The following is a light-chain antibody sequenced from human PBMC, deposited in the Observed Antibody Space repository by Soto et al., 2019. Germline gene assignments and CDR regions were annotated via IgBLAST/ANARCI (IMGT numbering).Light chain of an antibody. CDR2: SND. CDR3: AAWDDSLKVVV. V-gene: IGLV1-47*02. J-gene: IGLJ2*01. Sequence: QSVLTQPPSASGTPGQRVTISCSGSSSNIGSNYVYWYQQFPGTAPKVLIYSNDQRPSGVPDRFSGSKSDTSASLAISGLQSEDEADYYCAAWDDSLKVVVFGGGTKLTVL. CDR1: SSNIGSNY.